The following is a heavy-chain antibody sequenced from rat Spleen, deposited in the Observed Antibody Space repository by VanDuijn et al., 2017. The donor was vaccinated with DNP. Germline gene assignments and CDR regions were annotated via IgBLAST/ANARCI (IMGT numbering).Heavy chain of an antibody. Sequence: EVQLVESGGGLVQPGRSLKLSCAASGFTFSNYYMAWVRQAPKKGLEWVATISTSGSRTYYPDSVKGRFTISRDNAKSSLYLQMNSLKSEDTATYYCARHAGMDAWGQGTSVTVSS. CDR1: GFTFSNYY. J-gene: IGHJ4*01. CDR2: ISTSGSRT. D-gene: IGHD3-2*01. V-gene: IGHV5-25*01. CDR3: ARHAGMDA.